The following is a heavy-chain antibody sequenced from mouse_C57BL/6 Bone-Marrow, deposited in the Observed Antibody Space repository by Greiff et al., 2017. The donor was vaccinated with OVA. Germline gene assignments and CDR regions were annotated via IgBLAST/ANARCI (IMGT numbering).Heavy chain of an antibody. V-gene: IGHV1-47*01. D-gene: IGHD2-1*01. CDR1: GYTFTTYP. J-gene: IGHJ4*01. CDR2: FHPYNDDT. Sequence: QVQLKESGAELVKPGASVKMSCKASGYTFTTYPIEWMKQNHGKSLEWIGNFHPYNDDTKYNEKFKGKATLTVEKSSSTVYLELSRLTSDDSAVYYCARGIYYGNYNYAMDYWGQGTSVTVSS. CDR3: ARGIYYGNYNYAMDY.